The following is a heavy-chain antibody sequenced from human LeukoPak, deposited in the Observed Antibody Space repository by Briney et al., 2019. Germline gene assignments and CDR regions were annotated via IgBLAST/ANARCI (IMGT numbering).Heavy chain of an antibody. Sequence: GGSLRLSCAASGFTFSSYWMHWVRQAPGKGLVWVSRINSDGSSTTYADSVKGRFTISRDNAKNTLYLQMNSLRAEDTAVYYCARGRGYCSGGSCYSNFDYWGQGTLVTVSS. V-gene: IGHV3-74*01. CDR2: INSDGSST. D-gene: IGHD2-15*01. J-gene: IGHJ4*02. CDR1: GFTFSSYW. CDR3: ARGRGYCSGGSCYSNFDY.